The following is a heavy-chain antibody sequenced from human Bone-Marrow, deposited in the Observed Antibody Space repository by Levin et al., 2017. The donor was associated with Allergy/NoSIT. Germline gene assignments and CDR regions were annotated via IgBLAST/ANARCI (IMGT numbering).Heavy chain of an antibody. CDR2: IYYTGNT. CDR1: GGSISDYY. CDR3: ARETGIASSEGVDY. V-gene: IGHV4-59*01. Sequence: PSETLSLTCTVSGGSISDYYWSWIRQSPGTGLEWIGHIYYTGNTNFNPSLKSRVTISVDTSKNQFSLNLRSVTAADTAVYYCARETGIASSEGVDYWGQGTVVTVSS. D-gene: IGHD6-13*01. J-gene: IGHJ4*02.